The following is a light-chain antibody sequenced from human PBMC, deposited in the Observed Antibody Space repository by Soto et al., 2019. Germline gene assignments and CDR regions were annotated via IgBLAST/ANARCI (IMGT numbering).Light chain of an antibody. CDR1: HSISDY. Sequence: DIQMTQSPSSLSVSLGDRVTITCRASHSISDYLNWYQQKPGKAPKLLIYAASSLQSGVPSRFSGSGSGTDFSLTISSLQPEDFATYYCQQSYNTPITFGPGTKVDIK. CDR2: AAS. V-gene: IGKV1-39*01. CDR3: QQSYNTPIT. J-gene: IGKJ3*01.